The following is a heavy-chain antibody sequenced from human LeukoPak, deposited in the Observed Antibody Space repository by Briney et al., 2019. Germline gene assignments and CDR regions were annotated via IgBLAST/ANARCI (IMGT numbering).Heavy chain of an antibody. J-gene: IGHJ4*02. CDR1: GFIFRNFA. CDR2: ISGSSEGT. V-gene: IGHV3-23*01. Sequence: GGSLRLSCAASGFIFRNFAMGWVRQTPGKGLEWLSRISGSSEGTYYADSVKGRFTISRDNSKNTVYLEMNSLRAEDTALYYCARGPLIAAAGTWWGQGTLVTVSS. D-gene: IGHD6-13*01. CDR3: ARGPLIAAAGTW.